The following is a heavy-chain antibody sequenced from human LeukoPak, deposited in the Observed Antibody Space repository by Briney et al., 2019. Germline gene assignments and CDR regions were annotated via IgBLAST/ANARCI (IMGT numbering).Heavy chain of an antibody. CDR3: ARERRANYYFDY. CDR1: GFTFSSYS. V-gene: IGHV3-21*04. D-gene: IGHD4/OR15-4a*01. Sequence: PGGSLRLSCAASGFTFSSYSMNWVRQAPGKGLEWVSSISSSSTYIYYADSVKGRFTISRDNAKNSLYLQMNSLRAEDTAVYYCARERRANYYFDYWGQGTLVTVSS. CDR2: ISSSSTYI. J-gene: IGHJ4*02.